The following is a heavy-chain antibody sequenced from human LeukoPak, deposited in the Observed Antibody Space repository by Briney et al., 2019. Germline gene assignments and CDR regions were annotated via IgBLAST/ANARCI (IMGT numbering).Heavy chain of an antibody. CDR3: AKGQFSNWDCAFDI. Sequence: GGSLRLSCAASGFTFSSYGIHWVRQAPGKGLEWVAIISYDGSEKYYADSVKGRFTISRDNSKSTLYLQMNSLRAEDTAVYYCAKGQFSNWDCAFDIWGQGTMVTVSS. V-gene: IGHV3-30*18. CDR1: GFTFSSYG. CDR2: ISYDGSEK. J-gene: IGHJ3*02. D-gene: IGHD1-7*01.